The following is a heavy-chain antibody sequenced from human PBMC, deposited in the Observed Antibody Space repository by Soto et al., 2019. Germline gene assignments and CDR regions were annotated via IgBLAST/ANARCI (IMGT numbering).Heavy chain of an antibody. Sequence: HPVGSLRLSCAASGFTFSSYGMHWVRQAPGKGLEWVAVISYDGSNKYYADSVKGRFTISRDNSKNTLYLQMNSLRAEDTAVYYCAKDLLAQICSIRTSCHRRGMDVWGQGTTVTVSS. V-gene: IGHV3-30*18. CDR3: AKDLLAQICSIRTSCHRRGMDV. CDR1: GFTFSSYG. D-gene: IGHD2-2*01. J-gene: IGHJ6*02. CDR2: ISYDGSNK.